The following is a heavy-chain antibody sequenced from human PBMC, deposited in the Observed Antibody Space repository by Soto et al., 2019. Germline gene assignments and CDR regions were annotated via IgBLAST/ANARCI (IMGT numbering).Heavy chain of an antibody. J-gene: IGHJ4*02. D-gene: IGHD3-22*01. CDR2: INHSGST. CDR3: ARGSDKYYYDSSGYINYFDY. Sequence: PSETLSLTCAVYGGSFSGYYWSWIRQPPGKGLEWIGEINHSGSTNYNPSLKSRVTISVDTSKNQFSLKLSSVTAADTAVYYCARGSDKYYYDSSGYINYFDYWGQGTLVTVSS. V-gene: IGHV4-34*01. CDR1: GGSFSGYY.